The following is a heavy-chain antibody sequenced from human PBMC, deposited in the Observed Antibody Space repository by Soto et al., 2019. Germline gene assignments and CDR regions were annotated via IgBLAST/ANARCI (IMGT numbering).Heavy chain of an antibody. D-gene: IGHD6-6*01. CDR1: GYRLTSYW. V-gene: IGHV5-51*01. J-gene: IGHJ6*02. CDR3: SRLGIEYSRSSTFYYYGMDA. Sequence: GESLKIHCKGPGYRLTSYWIAWVRQVPGKGLEWMGIIYPCHSDTIYSPSFQGQVTISPDKYISTAYLQWSSLKASDTALYYRSRLGIEYSRSSTFYYYGMDAWGQGTTVTVSS. CDR2: IYPCHSDT.